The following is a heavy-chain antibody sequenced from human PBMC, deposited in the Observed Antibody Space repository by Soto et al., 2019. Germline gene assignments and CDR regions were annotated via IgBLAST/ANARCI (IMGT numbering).Heavy chain of an antibody. V-gene: IGHV4-39*01. J-gene: IGHJ5*02. Sequence: SETLSLTCTVSGDSISSNYWSWVWVRQRPGKRLEWIGSIFYLGSSYYNPSLNSRVTMSDDTSKNQFSLRLSSMTAADTALYFCARHRLAPRTNNWFDNWGQGIRVTVSS. CDR1: GDSISSNYWS. D-gene: IGHD3-16*01. CDR2: IFYLGSS. CDR3: ARHRLAPRTNNWFDN.